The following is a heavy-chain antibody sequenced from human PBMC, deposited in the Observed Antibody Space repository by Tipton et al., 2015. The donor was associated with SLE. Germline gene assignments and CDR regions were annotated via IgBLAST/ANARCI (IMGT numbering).Heavy chain of an antibody. J-gene: IGHJ5*02. Sequence: TLSLTCTVSGGSISSYYWSWIRQPAGGGLEWFGRIYTNENTNYNPSLKSRVTMSVDTSKNHFSLKLISVTAADTAVYYCARHHCTGDGCYPAVGGSWGQGTLVIISS. CDR1: GGSISSYY. CDR3: ARHHCTGDGCYPAVGGS. CDR2: IYTNENT. V-gene: IGHV4-4*07. D-gene: IGHD2-15*01.